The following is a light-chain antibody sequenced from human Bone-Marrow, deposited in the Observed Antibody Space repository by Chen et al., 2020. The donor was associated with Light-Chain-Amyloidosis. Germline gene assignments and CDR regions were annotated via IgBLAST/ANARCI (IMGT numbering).Light chain of an antibody. V-gene: IGKV1-5*03. J-gene: IGKJ5*01. Sequence: QMTQSPSTLSASVGDRVTITCRASQSISSWLAWYQQKPGKAPKLLIYKASSLESGVPSRFSGSGSGTEFTLTISSLQPDDFATYYCQQYNSYPITFGQGTRLEIK. CDR1: QSISSW. CDR2: KAS. CDR3: QQYNSYPIT.